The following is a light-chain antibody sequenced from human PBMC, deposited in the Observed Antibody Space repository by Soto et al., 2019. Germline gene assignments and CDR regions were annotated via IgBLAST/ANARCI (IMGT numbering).Light chain of an antibody. V-gene: IGKV3-20*01. J-gene: IGKJ3*01. CDR1: QSVSSSY. Sequence: EIVLTQSPGTLSLSPGERATLSCRASQSVSSSYLAWYQQKPGQAPRLLIYDASSRATGIPDRFSGSGSGTDFTLTISRLEPEDFAVYYCQQYGSSPLFGPGTKVDIK. CDR2: DAS. CDR3: QQYGSSPL.